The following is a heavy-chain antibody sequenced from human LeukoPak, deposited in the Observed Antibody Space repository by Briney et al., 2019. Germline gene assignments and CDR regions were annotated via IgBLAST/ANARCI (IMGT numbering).Heavy chain of an antibody. D-gene: IGHD5-12*01. CDR1: GGSISSYY. CDR2: IYYSGST. Sequence: KTSETLSLTCTVSGGSISSYYWSWNRQPPGKGLEWIGYIYYSGSTNYNPSLKSRVTISVDTSKNQFSLKLSSVTAADTAVYYCARQRHSGQKGGFDYWGQGTLVTVSS. J-gene: IGHJ4*02. V-gene: IGHV4-59*08. CDR3: ARQRHSGQKGGFDY.